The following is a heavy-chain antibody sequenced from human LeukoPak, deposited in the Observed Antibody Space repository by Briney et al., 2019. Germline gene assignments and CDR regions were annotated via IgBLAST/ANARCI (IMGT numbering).Heavy chain of an antibody. Sequence: GGSLRLSCAASGFSFSNYPMSWVRQAPGKGLEWVSAITTGGGTYYAGSVKGRFTISRDNSKNTLYLQMNSPRVEDTAVYYCAKEDFSDHTTGFGPWGQGTLVTVSS. J-gene: IGHJ5*02. CDR2: ITTGGGT. V-gene: IGHV3-23*01. CDR1: GFSFSNYP. D-gene: IGHD1-1*01. CDR3: AKEDFSDHTTGFGP.